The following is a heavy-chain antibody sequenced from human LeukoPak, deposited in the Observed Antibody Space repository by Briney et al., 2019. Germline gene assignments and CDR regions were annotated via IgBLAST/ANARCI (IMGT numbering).Heavy chain of an antibody. V-gene: IGHV4-59*08. J-gene: IGHJ5*02. CDR2: IYYSGST. CDR1: GGSISSYY. D-gene: IGHD3-10*01. CDR3: ARHPVWFGESGGGNDP. Sequence: SETLSLTCTVSGGSISSYYWSWIRQPPGKGLEWIGYIYYSGSTNYNPSLKSRVTISVDTSKNQFSLKLSSVTAADTAVYYCARHPVWFGESGGGNDPWGQGTLVTVSS.